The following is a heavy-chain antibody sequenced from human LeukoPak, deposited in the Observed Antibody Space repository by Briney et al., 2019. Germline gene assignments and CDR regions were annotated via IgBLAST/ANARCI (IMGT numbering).Heavy chain of an antibody. CDR3: ARGTSYRWQQLASFDS. V-gene: IGHV4-61*02. CDR1: GGSVSSGNYH. CDR2: IYASGST. Sequence: SETLSLTCTVSGGSVSSGNYHWSWIRQSAGEGLEWIGRIYASGSTNYKPSLNSRVTISLDTSKNQFSLKLTSVTAADTAVYYCARGTSYRWQQLASFDSWGQGTLVTVSS. J-gene: IGHJ4*02. D-gene: IGHD6-13*01.